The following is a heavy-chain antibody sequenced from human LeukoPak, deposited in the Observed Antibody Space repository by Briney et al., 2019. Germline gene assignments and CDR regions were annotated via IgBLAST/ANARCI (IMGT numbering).Heavy chain of an antibody. Sequence: GGSLRLSCTASGFTFSSYSMNWVRQAPGKGLEWVSSISSSSSYIYYADSVKGRFTISRDNAKNSLFLQMNSLRAEDTALYYCARAAMTAFDIWGQGTMVTVSS. CDR2: ISSSSSYI. CDR1: GFTFSSYS. J-gene: IGHJ3*02. CDR3: ARAAMTAFDI. V-gene: IGHV3-21*01.